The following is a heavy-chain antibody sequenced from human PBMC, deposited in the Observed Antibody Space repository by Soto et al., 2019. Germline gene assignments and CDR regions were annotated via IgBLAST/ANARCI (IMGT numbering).Heavy chain of an antibody. CDR2: ISYDGSNK. CDR1: GFTFSSYG. CDR3: AKDGVVRPGGSYYEFEYFQH. Sequence: GGSLRLSCAASGFTFSSYGMHWVRQAPGKGLEWVAVISYDGSNKYYADSVKGRFTISRDNSKNTLYLQMNSLRAEDTAVYYCAKDGVVRPGGSYYEFEYFQHWGQGTLVTVSS. J-gene: IGHJ1*01. D-gene: IGHD1-26*01. V-gene: IGHV3-30*18.